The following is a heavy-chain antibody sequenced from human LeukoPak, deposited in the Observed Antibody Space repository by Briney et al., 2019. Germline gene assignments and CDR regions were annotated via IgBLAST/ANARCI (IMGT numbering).Heavy chain of an antibody. CDR3: AKDDPYCSSTSCYGSFDY. V-gene: IGHV3-23*01. CDR1: GFTFSSYA. J-gene: IGHJ4*02. D-gene: IGHD2-2*01. Sequence: GGSLRLSCAASGFTFSSYAMSWVRQAPGKGLEWVSAISGSGGSTYYADSVKGRLTISRDNSKNTLYLQMNSLRAEDTAVYYCAKDDPYCSSTSCYGSFDYWGQGTLVTVSS. CDR2: ISGSGGST.